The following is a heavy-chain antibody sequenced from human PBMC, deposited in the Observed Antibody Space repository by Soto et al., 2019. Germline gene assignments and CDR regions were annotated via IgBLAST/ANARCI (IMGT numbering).Heavy chain of an antibody. CDR2: MNPNSGNT. D-gene: IGHD2-15*01. Sequence: ASVKVSCKASGYTFTSYDINWVRQATGQGLEWMGWMNPNSGNTGYAQKFQGRVTMTRNTSISTAYMELSSLRSEDTAVYYCARGLREIVVVAATILQHWGQGTLVTVSS. CDR1: GYTFTSYD. V-gene: IGHV1-8*01. J-gene: IGHJ1*01. CDR3: ARGLREIVVVAATILQH.